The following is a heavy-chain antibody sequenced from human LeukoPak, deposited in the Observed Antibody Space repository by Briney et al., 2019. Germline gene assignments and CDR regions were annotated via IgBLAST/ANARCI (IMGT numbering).Heavy chain of an antibody. CDR2: INPNSGGT. CDR3: ARGPHHTYYDFWRGDYGMDV. Sequence: GSVKVSCKASGYTFTGYYMHWVRQAPGQGLEWMGWINPNSGGTNYAQKFQGRVTMTRDTSISTAYMEMSRLRSDDTAVYYCARGPHHTYYDFWRGDYGMDVWGQGTTVTVSS. CDR1: GYTFTGYY. J-gene: IGHJ6*02. V-gene: IGHV1-2*02. D-gene: IGHD3-3*01.